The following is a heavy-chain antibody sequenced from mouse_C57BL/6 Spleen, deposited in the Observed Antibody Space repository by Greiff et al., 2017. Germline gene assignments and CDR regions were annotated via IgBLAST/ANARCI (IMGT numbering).Heavy chain of an antibody. J-gene: IGHJ3*01. Sequence: EVLLVESGGGLVKPGGSLKLSCAASGFTFSDYGMHWVSQAPEQGLEWVAYISSGSSTIYYADTVKGRVTLSRDNAKNTLCMQMTSLRSEDTAMYYCYGYDVGWFAYWGQGTLVTVSA. D-gene: IGHD2-2*01. V-gene: IGHV5-17*01. CDR1: GFTFSDYG. CDR3: YGYDVGWFAY. CDR2: ISSGSSTI.